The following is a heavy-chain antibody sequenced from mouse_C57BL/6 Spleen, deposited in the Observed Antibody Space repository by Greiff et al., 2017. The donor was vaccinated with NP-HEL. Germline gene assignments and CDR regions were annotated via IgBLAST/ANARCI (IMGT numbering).Heavy chain of an antibody. CDR2: IHPNSGST. J-gene: IGHJ2*01. CDR3: ARSSIYYDYDY. V-gene: IGHV1-64*01. D-gene: IGHD2-4*01. CDR1: GYTFTSYW. Sequence: QVQLQQPGAELVKPGASVKLSCKASGYTFTSYWMHWVKQRPGQGLEWIGMIHPNSGSTNYNEKFKSKATLTVDKSSSTAYMQLSSLTSEDSAVYYCARSSIYYDYDYGGQGTTLTVSS.